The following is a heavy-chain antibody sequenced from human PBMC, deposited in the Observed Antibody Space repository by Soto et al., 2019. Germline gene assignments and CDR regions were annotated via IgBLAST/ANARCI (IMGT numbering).Heavy chain of an antibody. V-gene: IGHV4-59*12. J-gene: IGHJ5*02. D-gene: IGHD6-19*01. CDR2: FYYSGTI. CDR3: ARMYSSGSGWFHP. Sequence: DPLSLTCSVSGDSISSYYWIWIRPPTGKGLEWIGYFYYSGTIIYNPSLRSRVSISGDTSSNQFSMSLTSVTAADTARYYCARMYSSGSGWFHPWGQGTLVTVSS. CDR1: GDSISSYY.